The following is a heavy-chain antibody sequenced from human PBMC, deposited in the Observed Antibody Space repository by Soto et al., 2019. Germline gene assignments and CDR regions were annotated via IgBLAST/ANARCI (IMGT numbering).Heavy chain of an antibody. J-gene: IGHJ6*02. D-gene: IGHD4-17*01. V-gene: IGHV4-4*02. Sequence: QVQLQESGPGLVKPSGTLSLTCAVSGGSISSSNWWSWVRQPPGKGLEWIGEIYHSGSTNYNPSLKSRVTISVDKSKNQFSLKLSSVTAADTAVYYCARDGLPYGDYRYYYYGMDVWGQGTTVTVSS. CDR3: ARDGLPYGDYRYYYYGMDV. CDR1: GGSISSSNW. CDR2: IYHSGST.